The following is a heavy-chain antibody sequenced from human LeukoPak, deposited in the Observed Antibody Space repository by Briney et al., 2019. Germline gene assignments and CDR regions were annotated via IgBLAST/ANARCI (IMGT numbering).Heavy chain of an antibody. CDR3: ARGGVLVDTAMVLIY. V-gene: IGHV4-61*02. Sequence: SQTLSLTCTDSGGSISSGSYYWSWIRQPAGKGLEWIGRIYTSGSTNYNPSLKSRVTISVDTSKNQFSLKLGSVTAADTAVYYCARGGVLVDTAMVLIYWGQGTLSPSPQ. CDR2: IYTSGST. D-gene: IGHD5-18*01. J-gene: IGHJ4*02. CDR1: GGSISSGSYY.